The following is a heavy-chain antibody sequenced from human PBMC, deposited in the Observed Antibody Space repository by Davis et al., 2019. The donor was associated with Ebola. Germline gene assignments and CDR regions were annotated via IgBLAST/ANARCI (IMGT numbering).Heavy chain of an antibody. CDR2: IDHSGST. Sequence: MPGGSLRLSCAASGFTFSSYGMHWVRQPPGKGLEWIGEIDHSGSTNYSPSLKSRVTISVDTSNNQFSLKLSSVTAADTAVYYCARSPPLLGYYYGMDVWGQGTTVTVSS. CDR3: ARSPPLLGYYYGMDV. CDR1: GFTFSSYG. V-gene: IGHV4-34*01. J-gene: IGHJ6*02.